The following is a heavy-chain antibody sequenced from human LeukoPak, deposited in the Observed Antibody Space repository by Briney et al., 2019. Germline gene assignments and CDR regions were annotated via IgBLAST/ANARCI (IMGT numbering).Heavy chain of an antibody. CDR3: AKVRPTVGLDY. J-gene: IGHJ4*02. CDR2: IKQDGSEK. Sequence: GGSLRLSCVASGFTFSSYWMSWVRQTPGKGLEWVANIKQDGSEKNYVDSVKGRFTISRDNARNSLYLQMNSLRAEDTAVYYCAKVRPTVGLDYWGQGTLVTVSS. D-gene: IGHD1-26*01. V-gene: IGHV3-7*03. CDR1: GFTFSSYW.